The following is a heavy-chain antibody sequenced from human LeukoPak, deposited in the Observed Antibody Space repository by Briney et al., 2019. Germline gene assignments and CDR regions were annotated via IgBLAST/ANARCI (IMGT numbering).Heavy chain of an antibody. CDR3: AKDLGKGYGSGSFNY. CDR1: GFTFSSYA. J-gene: IGHJ4*02. D-gene: IGHD3-10*01. V-gene: IGHV3-23*01. CDR2: ISGSGGST. Sequence: PGGSLRLSCAASGFTFSSYAMSWVRQAPGKGLEWVSAISGSGGSTYYADSVKGRFTISRDNSKNTLYLQMNSLRAEDTAVYYCAKDLGKGYGSGSFNYWGQETLVTVSS.